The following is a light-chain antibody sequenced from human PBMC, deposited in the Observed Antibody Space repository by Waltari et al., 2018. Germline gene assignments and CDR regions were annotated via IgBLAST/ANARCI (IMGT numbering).Light chain of an antibody. CDR3: QDSAT. CDR1: QTVTGSY. Sequence: EIVLTQSPGTLSLSPGERAPLPCRASQTVTGSYLAWYQQKPGQAPRLLIYGASIRATGIPDRFSGSGSGTDFTLTISRLEPEDFAVYYCQDSATFGQGTKVEIK. V-gene: IGKV3-20*01. J-gene: IGKJ1*01. CDR2: GAS.